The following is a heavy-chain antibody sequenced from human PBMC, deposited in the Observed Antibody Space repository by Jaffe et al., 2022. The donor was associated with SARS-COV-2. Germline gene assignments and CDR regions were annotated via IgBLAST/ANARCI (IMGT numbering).Heavy chain of an antibody. V-gene: IGHV3-33*01. J-gene: IGHJ5*02. CDR1: GFTFRSHG. CDR2: IWGDGSDD. D-gene: IGHD3-10*01. Sequence: QVQLVESGGGVVQPGGSLTLSCDASGFTFRSHGMHWVRHSPGRGLEWVAVIWGDGSDDYHEDSVRGRFTISRDNFKNTLYLHMNYLGVEDSAVYHCVRDSGNKWFGPLDLWGRGALVTVSS. CDR3: VRDSGNKWFGPLDL.